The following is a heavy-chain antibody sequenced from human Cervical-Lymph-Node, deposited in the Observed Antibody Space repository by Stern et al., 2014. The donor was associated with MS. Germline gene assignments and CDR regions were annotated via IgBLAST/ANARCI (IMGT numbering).Heavy chain of an antibody. J-gene: IGHJ3*02. V-gene: IGHV4-59*01. Sequence: QLQLQESGPGLVKPSETLSLTCTVSGGPISSYYWSWIRQPPGKGLEWIGYIYYSGSTNYNPSLKSRVTISVDTSKNQFSLKLSSVTAADTAVYYCARDAYCGGDCYPYAFDIWGQGTMVTVSS. CDR1: GGPISSYY. CDR3: ARDAYCGGDCYPYAFDI. CDR2: IYYSGST. D-gene: IGHD2-21*02.